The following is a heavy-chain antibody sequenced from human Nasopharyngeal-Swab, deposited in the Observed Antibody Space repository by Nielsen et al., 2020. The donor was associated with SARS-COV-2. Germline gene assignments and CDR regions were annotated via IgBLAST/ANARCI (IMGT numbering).Heavy chain of an antibody. CDR3: AREGAYGDYGNAFDI. Sequence: GGSLRLSCAASGFTFRGYWMTWVRQAPGKGPEWVANINQDESERKYGDSVKGRFTISRDDAENSVHLQMNSLRVEDTAVYYCAREGAYGDYGNAFDIWGQGTMVTVSS. D-gene: IGHD4-17*01. V-gene: IGHV3-7*01. CDR2: INQDESER. J-gene: IGHJ3*02. CDR1: GFTFRGYW.